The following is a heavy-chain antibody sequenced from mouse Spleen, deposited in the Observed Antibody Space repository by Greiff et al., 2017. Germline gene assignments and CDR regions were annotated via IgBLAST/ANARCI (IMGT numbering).Heavy chain of an antibody. Sequence: VQLLQSGPELVKPGASVKISCKASGYTFTDYYMNWVKQSHGKSLEWIGDINPNNGGTSYNQKFKGKATLTVDKSSSTAYMELRSLTSEDSAVYYCERMGYFAYWGQGNLVTVSA. CDR2: INPNNGGT. V-gene: IGHV1-26*01. CDR1: GYTFTDYY. D-gene: IGHD2-2*01. CDR3: ERMGYFAY. J-gene: IGHJ3*01.